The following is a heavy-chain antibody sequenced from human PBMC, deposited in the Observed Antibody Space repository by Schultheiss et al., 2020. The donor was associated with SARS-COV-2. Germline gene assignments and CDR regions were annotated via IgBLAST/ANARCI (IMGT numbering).Heavy chain of an antibody. D-gene: IGHD6-6*01. V-gene: IGHV4-4*07. CDR2: IYNTGST. CDR3: ARESSSSFDY. J-gene: IGHJ4*02. Sequence: SETLSLTCTVSGGSISSYYWSWIRQPAGKGLEYIGRIYNTGSTNYNPSLKSRVTMSVDTSKNQFSLKLSSVTAADTAVYYCARESSSSFDYWGQGTLVTVSS. CDR1: GGSISSYY.